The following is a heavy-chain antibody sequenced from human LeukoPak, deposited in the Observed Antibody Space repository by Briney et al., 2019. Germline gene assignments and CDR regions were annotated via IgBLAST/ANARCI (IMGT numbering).Heavy chain of an antibody. J-gene: IGHJ4*02. Sequence: GGSLRLSCAASGFTFSSYAMSWVRQAPGKGLEWVSAISGSGGSIYYADSVKGRFTISRDNSKNTLYLQMNSLRAEDTAVYYCAKDKSISPPGSYYKGFDYWGQGTLVTVSS. D-gene: IGHD3-10*01. CDR3: AKDKSISPPGSYYKGFDY. CDR1: GFTFSSYA. V-gene: IGHV3-23*01. CDR2: ISGSGGSI.